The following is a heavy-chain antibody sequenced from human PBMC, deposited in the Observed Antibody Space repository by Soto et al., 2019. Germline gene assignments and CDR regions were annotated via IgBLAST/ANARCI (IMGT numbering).Heavy chain of an antibody. CDR2: ISSSGETV. Sequence: PGGSLRLSCEVSGFTFSSYEMYWVRQAPGKGLEWVAYISSSGETVYYAGSVQGRFTISRDNAENSLYLQMSSLGAEDTAVYYCAREGFYAMDVWGQGTTVTVSS. CDR1: GFTFSSYE. D-gene: IGHD2-2*01. J-gene: IGHJ6*02. V-gene: IGHV3-48*03. CDR3: AREGFYAMDV.